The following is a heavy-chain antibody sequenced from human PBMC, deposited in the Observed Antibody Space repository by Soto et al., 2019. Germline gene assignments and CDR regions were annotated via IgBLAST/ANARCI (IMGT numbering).Heavy chain of an antibody. CDR2: IIPIFGTA. V-gene: IGHV1-69*13. Sequence: SVKVSCKASGGTFSSYAISWVRQAPGQGLEWMGGIIPIFGTANYAQKFQGRVTITADESTSTAYMELSSLRSEDTAVYYCASLPPDYYDSSGHLRGFDYWGQGTLVTVSS. CDR3: ASLPPDYYDSSGHLRGFDY. D-gene: IGHD3-22*01. J-gene: IGHJ4*02. CDR1: GGTFSSYA.